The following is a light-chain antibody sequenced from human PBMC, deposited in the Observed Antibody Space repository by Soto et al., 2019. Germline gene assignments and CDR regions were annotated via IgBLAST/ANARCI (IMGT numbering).Light chain of an antibody. CDR1: QGINSW. J-gene: IGKJ4*01. V-gene: IGKV1D-12*01. Sequence: DIQMTQSPSSVSASVGDRVTITCRASQGINSWLAWYQQKPGKAPNLLIYSTSNLQSGVPSRFSGSGSGTDFTLTITSLQPEDFATYFCQQSESLPLTFGGGTKVEIK. CDR2: STS. CDR3: QQSESLPLT.